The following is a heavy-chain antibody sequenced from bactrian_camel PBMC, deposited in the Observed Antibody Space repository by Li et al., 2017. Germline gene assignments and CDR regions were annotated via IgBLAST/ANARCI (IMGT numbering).Heavy chain of an antibody. CDR3: AARYRYSPYCEYRY. CDR1: GFTFSSYY. J-gene: IGHJ4*01. V-gene: IGHV3-2*01. Sequence: VQLVESGGGLVQPGGSLRLSCAASGFTFSSYYMSWVRQAPGKGLEYVSSIYSDGSNTLYANSVKGRFTISRDNAKNTVYLQMNSLKPEDTAVYYCAARYRYSPYCEYRYWGQGTQVTVS. CDR2: IYSDGSNT. D-gene: IGHD4*01.